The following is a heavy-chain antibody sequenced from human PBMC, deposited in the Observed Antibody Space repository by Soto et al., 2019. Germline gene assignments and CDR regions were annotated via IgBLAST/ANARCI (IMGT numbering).Heavy chain of an antibody. Sequence: GASVKVSCKASGYTFTSYDINWVRQATGQGLEWMGWMNPNSGNTGYAQKFQGRVTMTRNTSISTAYMELSSLRSEDTAVYYCAREGSSSLDYYYYGMDVWGQGTTVTVS. CDR3: AREGSSSLDYYYYGMDV. CDR2: MNPNSGNT. CDR1: GYTFTSYD. D-gene: IGHD6-13*01. V-gene: IGHV1-8*01. J-gene: IGHJ6*02.